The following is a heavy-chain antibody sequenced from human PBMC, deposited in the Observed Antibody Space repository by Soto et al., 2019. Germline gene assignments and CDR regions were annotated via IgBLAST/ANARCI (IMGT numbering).Heavy chain of an antibody. D-gene: IGHD3-22*01. CDR1: GGSISSYY. CDR2: IYYSGST. V-gene: IGHV4-59*08. Sequence: SETLSLTCTVSGGSISSYYWSWIRQPPGKGLEWIGYIYYSGSTNYNPSLKSRVTISVDTSKNQFSLKLSSVTAADTAVYYCARIELDNAYYYDSSGYYTWFDPRGQGTLVTVSS. CDR3: ARIELDNAYYYDSSGYYTWFDP. J-gene: IGHJ5*02.